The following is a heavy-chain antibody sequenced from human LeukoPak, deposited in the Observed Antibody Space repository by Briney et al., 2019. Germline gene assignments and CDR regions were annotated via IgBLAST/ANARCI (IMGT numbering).Heavy chain of an antibody. V-gene: IGHV1-69*04. Sequence: ASVKVSCKASGGTFSSYAISWVRQAPGQGLEWMGRIIPILGIANYAQKFQGRVTITADKSTSTAYVELSSLRSEDTAVYYCARRSYCGGDCYSPMDVWGQGTTVTVSS. CDR1: GGTFSSYA. CDR2: IIPILGIA. D-gene: IGHD2-21*02. J-gene: IGHJ6*02. CDR3: ARRSYCGGDCYSPMDV.